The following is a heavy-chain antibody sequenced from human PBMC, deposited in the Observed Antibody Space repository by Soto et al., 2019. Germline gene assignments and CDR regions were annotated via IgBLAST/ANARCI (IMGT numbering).Heavy chain of an antibody. V-gene: IGHV3-23*01. Sequence: LSLSCAASGFTFSSYAMSWVRQAPGKGLERVSAISGSGGSTYYADSVKGRFTISRDNSKNTLYLQMNSLRAEDTAVYYCARTYGSGSYVNFGYWGQGPLVTVCS. CDR1: GFTFSSYA. CDR2: ISGSGGST. D-gene: IGHD3-10*01. CDR3: ARTYGSGSYVNFGY. J-gene: IGHJ4*02.